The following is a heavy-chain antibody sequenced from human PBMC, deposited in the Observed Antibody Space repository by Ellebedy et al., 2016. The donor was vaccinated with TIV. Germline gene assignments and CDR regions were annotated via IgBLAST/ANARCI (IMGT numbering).Heavy chain of an antibody. D-gene: IGHD6-13*01. Sequence: GESLKISCAASGFTVSRNYMSWVRQAPGKGLEWVSGVYSGGITSYADSVRGRFTISRDTSKNTLYLQMNSLRAEDTAVYYCAREVTPAAGVPAPFDYWGQGTLVTVSS. J-gene: IGHJ4*02. V-gene: IGHV3-53*01. CDR1: GFTVSRNY. CDR2: VYSGGIT. CDR3: AREVTPAAGVPAPFDY.